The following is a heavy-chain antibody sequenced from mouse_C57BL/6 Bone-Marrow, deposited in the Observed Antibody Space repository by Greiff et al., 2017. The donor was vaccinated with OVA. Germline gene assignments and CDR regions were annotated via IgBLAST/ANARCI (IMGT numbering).Heavy chain of an antibody. V-gene: IGHV4-1*01. CDR1: GIDFSRYW. CDR2: INPDSSTI. Sequence: EVQRVESGGGLVQPGGSLKLSCAASGIDFSRYWMSWVRRAPGKGLEWIGEINPDSSTINYAPSLKDKFIISRDNAKNTLYLQMSKVRSEDTALYYCARNPYYYGSSVYAMDYWGQGTSVTVSS. J-gene: IGHJ4*01. CDR3: ARNPYYYGSSVYAMDY. D-gene: IGHD1-1*01.